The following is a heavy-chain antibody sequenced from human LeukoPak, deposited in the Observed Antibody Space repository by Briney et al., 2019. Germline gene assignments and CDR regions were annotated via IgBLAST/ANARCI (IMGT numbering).Heavy chain of an antibody. J-gene: IGHJ6*02. CDR1: GFTFSSYS. V-gene: IGHV3-21*01. Sequence: PGGSLRLSCAASGFTFSSYSMNWVRQAPGKGLEWVSSISSSSSYIYYADSVKGRFTISRDNAKNSLYLQMNSLRAEDTAVYYCARDNGGIVGTDYYYGMDVWGQGTTVTVSS. CDR2: ISSSSSYI. D-gene: IGHD1-26*01. CDR3: ARDNGGIVGTDYYYGMDV.